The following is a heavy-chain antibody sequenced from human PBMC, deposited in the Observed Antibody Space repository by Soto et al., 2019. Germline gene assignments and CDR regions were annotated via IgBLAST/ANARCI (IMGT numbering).Heavy chain of an antibody. CDR2: IWYDGSNK. CDR1: GFTFSSYG. D-gene: IGHD2-2*01. J-gene: IGHJ6*02. Sequence: GGSLRLSCAASGFTFSSYGMHWVRQAPGKGLEWVAVIWYDGSNKYYADSVKGRFTISRDNSKNTLYLQMYSLRAEDTAVYYCATGCSSTSCYFYYYGMDVWGQGTTVTVSS. CDR3: ATGCSSTSCYFYYYGMDV. V-gene: IGHV3-33*01.